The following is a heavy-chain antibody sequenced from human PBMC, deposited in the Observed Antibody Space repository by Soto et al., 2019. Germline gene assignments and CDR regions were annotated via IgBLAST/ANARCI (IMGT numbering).Heavy chain of an antibody. CDR1: GFTFSSFA. CDR2: ISGSGGST. CDR3: AKGPPEKRLTMIVVVTQNPGPT. Sequence: PGGSLRLSCAASGFTFSSFAMSWVRQAPGKGLEWVSAISGSGGSTYYADSVKGRFTISRDNSKNTLYLQMNSLRAEDTAVYYCAKGPPEKRLTMIVVVTQNPGPTWGQETLVTVSS. D-gene: IGHD3-22*01. J-gene: IGHJ5*02. V-gene: IGHV3-23*01.